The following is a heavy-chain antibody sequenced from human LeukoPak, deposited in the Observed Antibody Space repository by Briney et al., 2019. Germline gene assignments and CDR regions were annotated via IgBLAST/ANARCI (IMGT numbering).Heavy chain of an antibody. CDR2: IYYSGST. CDR1: GGSISSGGYY. D-gene: IGHD3-3*01. V-gene: IGHV4-31*03. CDR3: ARSPVDFWSGNTIDY. J-gene: IGHJ4*02. Sequence: SETLSLTCTVSGGSISSGGYYWSWIRQHPGKGLEWIGYIYYSGSTYYNPSLKSRVTISVDTSKNQFSLKLSSVTAADTAVYYCARSPVDFWSGNTIDYWGQGTLVTVSS.